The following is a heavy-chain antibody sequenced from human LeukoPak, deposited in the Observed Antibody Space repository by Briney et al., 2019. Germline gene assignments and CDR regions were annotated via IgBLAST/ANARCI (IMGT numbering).Heavy chain of an antibody. CDR1: RVSFRVCG. D-gene: IGHD1-14*01. J-gene: IGHJ3*01. CDR2: MLYDGSGI. V-gene: IGHV3-30*03. Sequence: WETLRLTCTAGRVSFRVCGKNWVGEAPGKELEWVALMLYDGSGIYYADSVKGRFSISRDNSNNMFYLQMSSLRAEDSAVYYCARDLASGNHPDGFDVWAQGTLVTVSS. CDR3: ARDLASGNHPDGFDV.